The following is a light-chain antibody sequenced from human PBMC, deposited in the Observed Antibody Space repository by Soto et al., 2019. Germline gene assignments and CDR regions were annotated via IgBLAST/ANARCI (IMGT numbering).Light chain of an antibody. Sequence: EIVLTQSPATLSLSPGERATLSCRASQSVSSYLAWYQQKPGQAPRLLIYDASNGATGIPPRFSGSGSGTDFTLTISSLEPDDFEVYYCQQRKSWPLTFGGGTKVEIK. CDR2: DAS. J-gene: IGKJ4*01. CDR1: QSVSSY. CDR3: QQRKSWPLT. V-gene: IGKV3-11*01.